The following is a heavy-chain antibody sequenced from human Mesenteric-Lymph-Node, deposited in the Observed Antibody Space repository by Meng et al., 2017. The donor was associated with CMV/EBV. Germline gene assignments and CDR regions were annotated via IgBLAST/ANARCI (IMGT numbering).Heavy chain of an antibody. CDR1: GGSFSGYY. V-gene: IGHV4-34*01. D-gene: IGHD4-23*01. CDR2: INHSGST. CDR3: ARHQRWLKSEGGFNY. Sequence: QAQLHQGGAGLLKPSETLSLTCAVYGGSFSGYYWSWIRQPPGKGLEWIGEINHSGSTNYNPSLKSRVTISVDTSKNQFSLKLSSVTAADTAVYYCARHQRWLKSEGGFNYWGQGTLVTVSS. J-gene: IGHJ4*02.